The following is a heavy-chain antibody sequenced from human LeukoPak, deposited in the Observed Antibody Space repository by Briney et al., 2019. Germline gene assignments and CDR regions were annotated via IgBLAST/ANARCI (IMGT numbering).Heavy chain of an antibody. Sequence: SETLSLTCTVSGGSISSYYWSWIRQPPGKGLEWIGYIYYSGSTNYNPSLKSRVTISVDTSKNQFSLKLSSVTAADTAVYYCARLNYYDSSGYYFPYYYYGLDVWGQGTTVTVSS. CDR2: IYYSGST. V-gene: IGHV4-59*08. CDR3: ARLNYYDSSGYYFPYYYYGLDV. D-gene: IGHD3-22*01. CDR1: GGSISSYY. J-gene: IGHJ6*02.